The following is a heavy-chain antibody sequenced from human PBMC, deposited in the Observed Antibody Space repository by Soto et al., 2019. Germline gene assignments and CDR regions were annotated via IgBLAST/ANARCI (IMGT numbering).Heavy chain of an antibody. J-gene: IGHJ5*02. CDR2: ISSGGTYT. CDR3: ARTFVDGMAGFGP. CDR1: GFTLSTYW. D-gene: IGHD2-15*01. V-gene: IGHV3-74*01. Sequence: EVQLVESGGGLVQPGGSLRLSCAASGFTLSTYWMHWVRQVPGKGLVWVSRISSGGTYTNYADSVKGRFTISRDSPRNTLFLQMNYLTGEDTAVYYCARTFVDGMAGFGPWGQGTLVTVSS.